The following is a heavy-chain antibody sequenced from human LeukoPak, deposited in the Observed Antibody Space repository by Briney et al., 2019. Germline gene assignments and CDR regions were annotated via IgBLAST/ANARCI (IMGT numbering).Heavy chain of an antibody. Sequence: GGSLRLSCAASGFTFSSYSMNWVRQAPGKGLEWVSYISSSSSTIYYADSVKGRFTISRDNAKNSLYLQMNSLRAEDTAVCYCPRAYYYDSSGYSNMDVWGKGTTVTVSS. D-gene: IGHD3-22*01. V-gene: IGHV3-48*01. CDR1: GFTFSSYS. CDR2: ISSSSSTI. CDR3: PRAYYYDSSGYSNMDV. J-gene: IGHJ6*03.